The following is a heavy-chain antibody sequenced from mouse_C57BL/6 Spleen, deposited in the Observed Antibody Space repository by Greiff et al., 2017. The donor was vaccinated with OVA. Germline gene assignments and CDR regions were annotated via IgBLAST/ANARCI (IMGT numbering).Heavy chain of an antibody. Sequence: QVQLKQPGAELVKPGDSVKMSCKASGYTFTSYWITWVKQRPGQGLEWMGDIYPGSGSTNYNEKFKSKATLTVDTSSSTAYMQLSSLTSEDSAVYYCSRSSYSNYVDYWGQGTSVTVSS. D-gene: IGHD2-5*01. V-gene: IGHV1-55*01. CDR3: SRSSYSNYVDY. CDR1: GYTFTSYW. CDR2: IYPGSGST. J-gene: IGHJ4*01.